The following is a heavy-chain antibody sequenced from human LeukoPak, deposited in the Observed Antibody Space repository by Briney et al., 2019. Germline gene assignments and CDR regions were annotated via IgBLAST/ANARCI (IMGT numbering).Heavy chain of an antibody. J-gene: IGHJ3*02. V-gene: IGHV3-21*01. D-gene: IGHD3-22*01. CDR2: ISSSSSYI. CDR3: ARRNNYDSSGLGAFDI. Sequence: GGSLRLSCAASGFTFSSYSMNWVRQAPGKGLEWVSSISSSSSYIYYADSVKGRFTISRDNAKNSLYLQMNSLRAEDTAVYYCARRNNYDSSGLGAFDIWGQGTMVTVSS. CDR1: GFTFSSYS.